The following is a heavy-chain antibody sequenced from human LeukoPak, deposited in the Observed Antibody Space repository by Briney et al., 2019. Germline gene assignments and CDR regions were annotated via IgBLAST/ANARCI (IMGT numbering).Heavy chain of an antibody. D-gene: IGHD3-3*01. J-gene: IGHJ3*02. Sequence: GASVKVSCKASGYTFTSYGISWVRQAPGQGLDWMGWISAYNGNTNYAQKLQGRVTMTTDTSTSTAYMELRSLRSDDTAVYYCARDRSTIFGVVIRPFDIWGQGTMVTVSS. CDR1: GYTFTSYG. V-gene: IGHV1-18*01. CDR2: ISAYNGNT. CDR3: ARDRSTIFGVVIRPFDI.